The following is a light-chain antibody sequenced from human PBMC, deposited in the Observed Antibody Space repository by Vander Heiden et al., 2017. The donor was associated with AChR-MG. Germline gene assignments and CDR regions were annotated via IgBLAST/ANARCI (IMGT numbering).Light chain of an antibody. CDR2: SNN. CDR1: RSNIGSNA. Sequence: QSVLTPPPSASGTPWQRVTISCSGSRSNIGSNAVDWYHQLPGTAPNLLIYSNNQRPSGVPVRFSGSKSGTSAAMAIIGVQAEDESDYYCAAWDDSRNGVVFGGGTKLTVL. CDR3: AAWDDSRNGVV. V-gene: IGLV1-44*01. J-gene: IGLJ2*01.